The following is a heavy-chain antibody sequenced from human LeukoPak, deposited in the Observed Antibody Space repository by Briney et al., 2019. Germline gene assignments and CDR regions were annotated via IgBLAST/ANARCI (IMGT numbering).Heavy chain of an antibody. J-gene: IGHJ4*02. D-gene: IGHD2-8*01. CDR3: ATTYCTNGVCYPFDY. CDR1: GFTFSSYG. CDR2: IWYDGSNK. Sequence: GGSLRLSCAASGFTFSSYGMHWVRQAPGKGLEWVAVIWYDGSNKYYADSVKGRFTISRDNSKNTLYLQMNSLRAEDTAVYYCATTYCTNGVCYPFDYWGQGTLVTVSS. V-gene: IGHV3-33*01.